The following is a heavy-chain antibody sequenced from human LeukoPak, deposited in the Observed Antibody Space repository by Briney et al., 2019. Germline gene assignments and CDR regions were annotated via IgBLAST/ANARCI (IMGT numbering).Heavy chain of an antibody. V-gene: IGHV3-74*01. D-gene: IGHD3-9*01. J-gene: IGHJ5*02. Sequence: PGGSLRLSCVASGFTFSNYYMHWVRQVPGKGPVWVSRISGDGSSILYADSVKGRFTISRDNAKNSLYLQMNSLRAEDTAVYYCARDYTGYFPWGQGTLVIVSS. CDR3: ARDYTGYFP. CDR2: ISGDGSSI. CDR1: GFTFSNYY.